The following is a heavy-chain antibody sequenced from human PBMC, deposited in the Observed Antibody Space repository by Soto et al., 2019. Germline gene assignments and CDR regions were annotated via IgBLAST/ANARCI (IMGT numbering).Heavy chain of an antibody. CDR3: AKDTYGYFSVFDY. D-gene: IGHD4-17*01. J-gene: IGHJ4*02. V-gene: IGHV3-23*01. Sequence: GGSLRLSCEASGFTFSSYAMTWVRQAPGKGLEWVSSISGSGDSTYYADSVKGRFTISRDSSKNTLYLQMISLRAEDTAVYYCAKDTYGYFSVFDYWGQGTLVTVSS. CDR1: GFTFSSYA. CDR2: ISGSGDST.